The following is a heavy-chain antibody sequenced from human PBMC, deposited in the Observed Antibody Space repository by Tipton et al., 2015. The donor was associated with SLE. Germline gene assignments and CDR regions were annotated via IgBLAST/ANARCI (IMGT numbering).Heavy chain of an antibody. V-gene: IGHV4-59*08. CDR2: IYYNGNT. Sequence: TLSLTCTVSGGSISGYYWSWIRQSPEKGLEWIGYIYYNGNTNYNPSLKSRLTISVDTSKNQFSLKLNSVTAADTAVYYCASQQWLVRFDYWGQGTLVTVSS. CDR3: ASQQWLVRFDY. CDR1: GGSISGYY. D-gene: IGHD6-19*01. J-gene: IGHJ4*02.